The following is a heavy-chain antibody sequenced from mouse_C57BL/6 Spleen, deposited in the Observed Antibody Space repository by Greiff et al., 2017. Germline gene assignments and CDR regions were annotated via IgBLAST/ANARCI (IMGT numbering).Heavy chain of an antibody. J-gene: IGHJ2*01. V-gene: IGHV5-6*01. CDR2: ISSGGSYT. CDR3: ARQGGNGSFDY. CDR1: GFTFSSYG. Sequence: EVQRVESGGDLVKPGGSLKLSCAASGFTFSSYGMSWVRQTPDKRLEWVATISSGGSYTYYPDSVKGRFTISRDNAKNTLYLQMSSLKSEDTAMYYCARQGGNGSFDYWGQGTTLTVSS. D-gene: IGHD2-1*01.